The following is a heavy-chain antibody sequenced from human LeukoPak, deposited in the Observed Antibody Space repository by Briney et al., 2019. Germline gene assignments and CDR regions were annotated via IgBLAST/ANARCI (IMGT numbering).Heavy chain of an antibody. CDR3: ARDWDFDY. Sequence: PGRSLRLSCAASGFTVSSNYMSWVRQAPGKGLEWVSVIYSGGSTYYADSVKGRFTISRGNSKNTLYLQMNSLRAEDTAVYYCARDWDFDYWGQGTLVTVSS. V-gene: IGHV3-53*01. CDR2: IYSGGST. CDR1: GFTVSSNY. D-gene: IGHD1-26*01. J-gene: IGHJ4*02.